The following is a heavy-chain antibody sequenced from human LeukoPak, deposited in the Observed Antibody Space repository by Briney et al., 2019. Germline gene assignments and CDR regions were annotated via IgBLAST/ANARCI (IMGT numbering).Heavy chain of an antibody. D-gene: IGHD5-24*01. CDR2: IIPILGIA. V-gene: IGHV1-69*04. J-gene: IGHJ4*02. CDR3: ARGFTEMATILGY. Sequence: AVKVSCKASGGTFSSYAISWVRQAPGQGLQWMGRIIPILGIANYAQKFQGRVTITADKSTSTAYMELSSLRSEDTAVYYCARGFTEMATILGYWGQGTLVTVSS. CDR1: GGTFSSYA.